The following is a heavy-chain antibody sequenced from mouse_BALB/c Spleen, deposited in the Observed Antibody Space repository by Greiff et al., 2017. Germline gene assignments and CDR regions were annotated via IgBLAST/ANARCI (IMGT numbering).Heavy chain of an antibody. CDR2: IWAGGST. CDR1: GFSLTSYG. J-gene: IGHJ4*01. CDR3: ARDDGYYGVDY. D-gene: IGHD2-3*01. V-gene: IGHV2-9*02. Sequence: VMLVESGPGLVAPSQSLSITCTVSGFSLTSYGVHWVRQPPGKGLEWLGVIWAGGSTNYNSALMSRLSISKDNSKSQVFLKMNSLQTDDTAMYYCARDDGYYGVDYWGQGTSVTVSS.